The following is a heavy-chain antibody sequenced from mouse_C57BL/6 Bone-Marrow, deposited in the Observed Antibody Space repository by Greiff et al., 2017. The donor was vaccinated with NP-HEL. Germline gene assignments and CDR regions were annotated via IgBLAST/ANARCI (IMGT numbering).Heavy chain of an antibody. CDR1: GYTFTSYG. Sequence: VKLQESGAELARPGASVKLSCKASGYTFTSYGISWVKQRTGQGLEWIGEIYPRSGNTYYNEKFKGKATLTADKSSSTAYMELRSLTSEDSAVYFCAGRPYYYGSSYYAMDYWGQGTSVTVSS. V-gene: IGHV1-81*01. D-gene: IGHD1-1*01. J-gene: IGHJ4*01. CDR3: AGRPYYYGSSYYAMDY. CDR2: IYPRSGNT.